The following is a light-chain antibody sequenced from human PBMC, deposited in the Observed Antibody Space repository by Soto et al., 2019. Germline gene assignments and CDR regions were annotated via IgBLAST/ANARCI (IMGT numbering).Light chain of an antibody. J-gene: IGLJ1*01. CDR3: SSYTSSSTSYV. Sequence: QSALTQPASVSGSPGQSITISCTGTSSDVGGYNYVSWYQQHPGKAPKLMIYDVSNRPSGVSNRFSGSKSGNTASLTISGLQAEDEADYYSSSYTSSSTSYVFGTGTKLTVL. V-gene: IGLV2-14*01. CDR1: SSDVGGYNY. CDR2: DVS.